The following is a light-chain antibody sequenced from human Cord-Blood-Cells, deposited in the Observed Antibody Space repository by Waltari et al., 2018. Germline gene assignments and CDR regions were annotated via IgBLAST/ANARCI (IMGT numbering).Light chain of an antibody. CDR3: RQYYRYPWP. Sequence: AIRMTQSPSSLSASTGDRVTITCRASQGISSYLAWYPQKPGKAPKLLIYAASTLQSVVPSRFSVGGSGTDFTRTISCVPSAVFATYYRRQYYRYPWPFGQPTKLDIK. J-gene: IGKJ2*01. CDR2: AAS. V-gene: IGKV1-8*01. CDR1: QGISSY.